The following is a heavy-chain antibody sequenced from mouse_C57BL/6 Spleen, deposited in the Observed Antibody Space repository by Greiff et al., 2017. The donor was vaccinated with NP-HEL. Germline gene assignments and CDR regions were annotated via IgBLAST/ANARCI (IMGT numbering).Heavy chain of an antibody. D-gene: IGHD2-4*01. J-gene: IGHJ4*01. CDR2: IWGDGST. V-gene: IGHV2-3*01. CDR1: GFSLTSYG. Sequence: VQLQQSGPGLVAPSQSLSITCTVSGFSLTSYGVSWVRQPPGKGLEWLGVIWGDGSTNYHSAPISRLSISKDNSKSQVFLKLNSLQTDDTATYYCALIYYDYDGDAMDFWGQGTSVTVSS. CDR3: ALIYYDYDGDAMDF.